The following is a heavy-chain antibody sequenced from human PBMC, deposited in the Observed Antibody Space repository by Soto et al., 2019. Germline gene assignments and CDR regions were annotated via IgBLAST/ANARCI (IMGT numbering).Heavy chain of an antibody. J-gene: IGHJ4*02. Sequence: DVQLLESGGGLVQPEGSLRLSCAASGFTFSSYAMGWVRQGPGKGLEWVAVVSIGGSTHYADSVRGRFNISRDNSKTTLSLQMNSLTAEETAVYFCAKRRGAGGHFDYWGQGALVTVAS. CDR1: GFTFSSYA. CDR3: AKRRGAGGHFDY. D-gene: IGHD2-15*01. CDR2: VSIGGST. V-gene: IGHV3-23*01.